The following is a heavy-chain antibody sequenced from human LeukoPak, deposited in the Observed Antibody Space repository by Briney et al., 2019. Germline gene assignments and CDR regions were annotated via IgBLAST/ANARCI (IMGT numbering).Heavy chain of an antibody. V-gene: IGHV2-70*11. J-gene: IGHJ6*02. CDR1: GFSLSTSGMC. D-gene: IGHD6-13*01. Sequence: KSGPTLVNPTQTLTLTCTFSGFSLSTSGMCVGWIRQAPGKALEWLARIDWDDDKYYSTSLKTRLTISKDTSKNQVVFTMTNMDPVDTATYYCARITSIAASDYYYYGMDVWGQGTTVTVSS. CDR3: ARITSIAASDYYYYGMDV. CDR2: IDWDDDK.